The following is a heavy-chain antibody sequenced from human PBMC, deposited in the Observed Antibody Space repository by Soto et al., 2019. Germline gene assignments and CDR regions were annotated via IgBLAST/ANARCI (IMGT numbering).Heavy chain of an antibody. Sequence: GGSLRLSCAASGFTFSSYGMHWVRQAPGKGLEWVAVIWYDGSNKYYADSVKGRFTISRDNSKNTLYLQMNSLRAEDTAVYYCARDLTVVLRFLEWLPADYYYYCMDVWVQGTTVTVSS. CDR1: GFTFSSYG. CDR2: IWYDGSNK. J-gene: IGHJ6*02. D-gene: IGHD3-3*01. CDR3: ARDLTVVLRFLEWLPADYYYYCMDV. V-gene: IGHV3-33*01.